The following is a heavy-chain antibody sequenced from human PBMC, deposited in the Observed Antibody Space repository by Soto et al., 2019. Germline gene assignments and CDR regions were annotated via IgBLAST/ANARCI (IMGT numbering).Heavy chain of an antibody. CDR1: FGSFSGYY. D-gene: IGHD2-2*03. CDR3: AIMDIVVVPARYGGFDY. V-gene: IGHV4-34*01. CDR2: INRSGIT. J-gene: IGHJ4*02. Sequence: PSETRSLTCAVYFGSFSGYYWSWIRQPPWNGLERIGEINRSGITNYDPSLTSLVTISVDTSNKQFSLKLSSVTAADMAVYYCAIMDIVVVPARYGGFDYWGQGTLVTVSS.